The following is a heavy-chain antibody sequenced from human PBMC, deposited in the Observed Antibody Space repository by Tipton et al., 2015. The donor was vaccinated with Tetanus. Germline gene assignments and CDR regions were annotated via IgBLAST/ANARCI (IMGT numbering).Heavy chain of an antibody. V-gene: IGHV3-30-3*02. CDR3: AKPSYVCITTRQSGVCYFDK. CDR2: ISFDGADH. J-gene: IGHJ4*02. CDR1: GFTFGHHA. D-gene: IGHD6-6*01. Sequence: SLRLSCVGSGFTFGHHALHWVRQAPGKGLEWVAVISFDGADHYYADSVKGRLTMSRDNSKNTMNFQLNSLTPEDTAVYYCAKPSYVCITTRQSGVCYFDKWGQGTLVTVSS.